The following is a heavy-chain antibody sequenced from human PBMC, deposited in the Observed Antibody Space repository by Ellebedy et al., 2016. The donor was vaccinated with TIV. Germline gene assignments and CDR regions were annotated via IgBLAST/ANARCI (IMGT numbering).Heavy chain of an antibody. CDR1: GFTFGDHA. V-gene: IGHV3-49*01. J-gene: IGHJ3*02. Sequence: GESLKISCTTSGFTFGDHAMSWLRQAPGRGLEWVSLTRNNGFGGTTEYAASVKGRFVVSRDGSKSIAYLQLNSLETEDTAVYYCARGGIVGVIGYAFDIWGQGAMVTVSS. CDR3: ARGGIVGVIGYAFDI. CDR2: TRNNGFGGTT. D-gene: IGHD1-26*01.